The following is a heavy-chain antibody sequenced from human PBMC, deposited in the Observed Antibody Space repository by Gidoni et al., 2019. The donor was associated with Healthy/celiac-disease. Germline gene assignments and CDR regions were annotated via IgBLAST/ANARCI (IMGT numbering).Heavy chain of an antibody. J-gene: IGHJ6*02. CDR1: GFTFSSYS. Sequence: EVQLVESGGGLVKPGGSLRLSCAASGFTFSSYSMNWVRQAPGKGLEWVSSISSSSNYIYYADSVKGRFSISRDNAKNSLYLQMNSLRAEDTAVYYCARDGDFHGMDVWGQGTTVTVSS. CDR3: ARDGDFHGMDV. CDR2: ISSSSNYI. V-gene: IGHV3-21*01.